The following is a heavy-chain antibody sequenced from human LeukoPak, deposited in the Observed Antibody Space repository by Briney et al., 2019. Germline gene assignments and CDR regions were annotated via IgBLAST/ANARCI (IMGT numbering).Heavy chain of an antibody. CDR3: ARGLDEYYDYVWGS. CDR1: GYTFTSYD. CDR2: MNPNSGNT. V-gene: IGHV1-8*03. Sequence: ASVKVSCKASGYTFTSYDINWVRQATGQGLEWMGWMNPNSGNTGYAQKFQGRVTITRNTSISTAYMELSSLRSEDTAVYYCARGLDEYYDYVWGSWGQGTLVTVSS. D-gene: IGHD3-16*01. J-gene: IGHJ4*02.